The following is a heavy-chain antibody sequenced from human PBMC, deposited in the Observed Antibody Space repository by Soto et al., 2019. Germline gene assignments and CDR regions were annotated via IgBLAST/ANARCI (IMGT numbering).Heavy chain of an antibody. D-gene: IGHD6-19*01. CDR1: GGSISSSNYY. CDR3: ASAGGWYVFFDY. J-gene: IGHJ4*02. Sequence: SETLSLTCTVSGGSISSSNYYCCWIRQPPGKGLEWIGNIYYSGSTYYNPSLKSRVTISVDTSKNQFSLKLSSVTAANTAVYYCASAGGWYVFFDYWGQGTLVPVSS. CDR2: IYYSGST. V-gene: IGHV4-39*07.